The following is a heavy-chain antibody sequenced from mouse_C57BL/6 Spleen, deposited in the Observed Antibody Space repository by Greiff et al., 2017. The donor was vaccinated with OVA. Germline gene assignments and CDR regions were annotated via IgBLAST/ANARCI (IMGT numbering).Heavy chain of an antibody. Sequence: QVQLQQPGAELVKPGASVKLSCKASGYTFTSYWMHWVKQRPGQGLEWIGMIHPNSGSTNYNEKFKSKATLTVDKSSSTAYMQLSSLTSEDSAVYYCAGTNYYGSSSYAMDYWGQGTSVTVSS. J-gene: IGHJ4*01. CDR3: AGTNYYGSSSYAMDY. CDR1: GYTFTSYW. CDR2: IHPNSGST. V-gene: IGHV1-64*01. D-gene: IGHD1-1*01.